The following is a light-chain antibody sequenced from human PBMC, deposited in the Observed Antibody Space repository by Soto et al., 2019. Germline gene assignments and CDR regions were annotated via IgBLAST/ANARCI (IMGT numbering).Light chain of an antibody. CDR3: SSYTSTTTVLI. Sequence: QSALTQPASVSGSPGQSVTISCTGTNSDIGPYNYVTWYQKHPGKAPKLIIYDVNNRPSGVSNRFSGSKSGNTASLTISGLPAEEEAYYYFSSYTSTTTVLIFGGGTKLTVL. J-gene: IGLJ2*01. CDR1: NSDIGPYNY. V-gene: IGLV2-14*01. CDR2: DVN.